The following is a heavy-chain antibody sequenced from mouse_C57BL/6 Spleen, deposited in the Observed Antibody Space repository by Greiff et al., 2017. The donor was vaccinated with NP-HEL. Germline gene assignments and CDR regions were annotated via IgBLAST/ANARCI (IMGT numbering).Heavy chain of an antibody. CDR3: TGDDYVFDY. V-gene: IGHV6-3*01. Sequence: EVKLMESGGGLVQPGGSMKLSCVASGFTFSNYWMNWVRQSPEKGLEWVAQIRLKSDNYATHYAESVKGRFTISRDDSKSSVYLQMNNLRAEDTGIYYCTGDDYVFDYWGQGTTLTVSS. D-gene: IGHD2-4*01. J-gene: IGHJ2*01. CDR1: GFTFSNYW. CDR2: IRLKSDNYAT.